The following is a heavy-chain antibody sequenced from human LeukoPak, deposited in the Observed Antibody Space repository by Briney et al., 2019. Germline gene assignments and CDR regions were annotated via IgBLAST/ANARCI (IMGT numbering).Heavy chain of an antibody. D-gene: IGHD7-27*01. CDR1: GYTFTSYG. CDR3: ARHRGLGIPRSDAFDI. Sequence: ASVKVSCKASGYTFTSYGISWVRRAPGQGLEWMGWISAYNGNTNYAQKPQGRVTMTTDTSTSTAYMELRSLRSDDTAVYYCARHRGLGIPRSDAFDIWGQGTMVTVSS. V-gene: IGHV1-18*01. CDR2: ISAYNGNT. J-gene: IGHJ3*02.